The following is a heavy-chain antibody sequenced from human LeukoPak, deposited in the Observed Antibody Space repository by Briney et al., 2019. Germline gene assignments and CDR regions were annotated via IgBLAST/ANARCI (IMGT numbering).Heavy chain of an antibody. D-gene: IGHD7-27*01. CDR2: ISWNSGSI. Sequence: PGRSLRLSCAASGFTFDDYAMHWVRQAPGKGLEWVSGISWNSGSIGYADSVKGRFTISRDNSKNTLYLQMNSLRAEDTAVYFCAKSIRQLGNYYYYMDVWGNGTTVTVSS. V-gene: IGHV3-9*01. J-gene: IGHJ6*03. CDR3: AKSIRQLGNYYYYMDV. CDR1: GFTFDDYA.